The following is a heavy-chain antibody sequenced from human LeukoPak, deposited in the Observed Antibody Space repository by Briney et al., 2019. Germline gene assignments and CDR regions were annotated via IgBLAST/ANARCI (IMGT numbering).Heavy chain of an antibody. CDR3: GRNSKFTAPDS. V-gene: IGHV1-18*01. Sequence: ASVKVSCKASGYTFTSYGISWVRQAPGQGLEWMGWISGYNGNTNYAQKLQGRVTMTTDTSTSTAYMELRSLRSDDTAVYCCGRNSKFTAPDSWGQGTLVTVSS. J-gene: IGHJ4*02. CDR2: ISGYNGNT. CDR1: GYTFTSYG. D-gene: IGHD5-18*01.